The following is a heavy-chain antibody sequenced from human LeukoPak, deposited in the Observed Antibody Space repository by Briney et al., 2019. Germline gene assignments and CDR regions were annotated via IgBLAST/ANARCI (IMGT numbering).Heavy chain of an antibody. CDR3: ARPQYGGSPDAFQI. V-gene: IGHV1-46*01. D-gene: IGHD1-26*01. CDR1: GYTFSSYY. CDR2: INPSGGST. J-gene: IGHJ3*02. Sequence: ASVKVSCKASGYTFSSYYIHWVRQAAGQGLEWMGIINPSGGSTSFAQQFQSRVTMTRDTSTRTVYMELSSLISEDTAVYYCARPQYGGSPDAFQIWGQGTMVTVSS.